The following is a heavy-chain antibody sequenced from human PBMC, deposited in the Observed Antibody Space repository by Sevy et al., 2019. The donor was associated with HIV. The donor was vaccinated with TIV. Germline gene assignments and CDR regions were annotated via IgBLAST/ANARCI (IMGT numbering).Heavy chain of an antibody. CDR1: GFNFSPYA. V-gene: IGHV3-21*01. CDR2: ISSSSNYI. J-gene: IGHJ4*02. D-gene: IGHD1-26*01. Sequence: GGSLRLSCAASGFNFSPYAMHWVRQAPGKGLEWVSSISSSSNYIYYADSVKGRFTISRDNAKNSLYLQMNSLRAEDTAVYYCARVYSGYYNSWGQGTLVTVSS. CDR3: ARVYSGYYNS.